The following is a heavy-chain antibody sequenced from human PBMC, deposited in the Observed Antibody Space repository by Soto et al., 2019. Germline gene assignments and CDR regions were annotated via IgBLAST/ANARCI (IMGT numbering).Heavy chain of an antibody. V-gene: IGHV1-46*01. Sequence: GASVKVSCKASGYTFTTYYMHWVRQAPGQGLEWMGIINPSGGSTSYAQKFQGRITITRDTSTSTVYMELSSLRSEDTAVYYCARDDYGDNSGDFDYWGQGTLVTVSS. J-gene: IGHJ4*02. CDR2: INPSGGST. CDR1: GYTFTTYY. D-gene: IGHD4-17*01. CDR3: ARDDYGDNSGDFDY.